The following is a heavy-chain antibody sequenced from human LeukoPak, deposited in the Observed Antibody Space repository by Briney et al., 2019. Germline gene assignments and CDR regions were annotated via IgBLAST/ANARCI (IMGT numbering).Heavy chain of an antibody. CDR3: AGDRKRYCSSTSCYLAY. Sequence: GGSLRLSCAASGFTFSSYGMHWVRQAPGKGLEWVAVISYDGSNKYYADSVKGRFTISRDNSKNTLYLQMNSLRAEDTAVYYCAGDRKRYCSSTSCYLAYWGQGTLVTVSS. V-gene: IGHV3-30*03. D-gene: IGHD2-2*01. J-gene: IGHJ4*02. CDR2: ISYDGSNK. CDR1: GFTFSSYG.